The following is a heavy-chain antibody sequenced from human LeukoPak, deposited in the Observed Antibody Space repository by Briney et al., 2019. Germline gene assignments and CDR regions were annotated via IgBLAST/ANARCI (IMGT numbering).Heavy chain of an antibody. V-gene: IGHV3-30-3*01. J-gene: IGHJ4*02. Sequence: AGGSLRLSCAASGFTFSSYAMHWVRQAPGKGLEWVAVISYDGSNKYYADSVEGRFTISRDNSKNTLYLQMNSLRAEDTAVYYCARDRSSHYGYFDYWGQGTLVTVSS. CDR3: ARDRSSHYGYFDY. D-gene: IGHD3-16*01. CDR1: GFTFSSYA. CDR2: ISYDGSNK.